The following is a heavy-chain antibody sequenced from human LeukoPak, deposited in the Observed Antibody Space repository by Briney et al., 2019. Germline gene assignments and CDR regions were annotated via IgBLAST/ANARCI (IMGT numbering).Heavy chain of an antibody. CDR3: ARVGVHFGVVILFDY. J-gene: IGHJ4*02. CDR2: NIPIFGTA. CDR1: GASFSSYA. D-gene: IGHD3-3*01. Sequence: GASVKVSCKASGASFSSYAISWVRQGPGQGLEWMGGNIPIFGTANYAQKFQGRVTITADESTSTAYMELSSLRSEDTAVYYCARVGVHFGVVILFDYWGQGTLVTVSS. V-gene: IGHV1-69*13.